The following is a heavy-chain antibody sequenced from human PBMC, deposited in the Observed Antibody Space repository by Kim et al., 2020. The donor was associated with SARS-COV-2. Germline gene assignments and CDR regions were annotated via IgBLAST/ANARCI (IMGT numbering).Heavy chain of an antibody. CDR3: ARVRRDTYCYGSGPFDY. J-gene: IGHJ4*02. Sequence: SETLSLTCTVSGGSISSSSYYWGWIRQPPGKGLEWIGSIYYSGTTYYNPSLNSRVTITVDTSKNQYHLKLSSGTAADTAVYYCARVRRDTYCYGSGPFDYWGQGTLVTVSS. CDR1: GGSISSSSYY. V-gene: IGHV4-39*06. CDR2: IYYSGTT. D-gene: IGHD3-10*01.